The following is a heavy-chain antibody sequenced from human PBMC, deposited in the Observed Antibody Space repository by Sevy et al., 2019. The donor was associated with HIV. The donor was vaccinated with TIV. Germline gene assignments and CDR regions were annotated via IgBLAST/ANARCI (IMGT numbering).Heavy chain of an antibody. CDR2: TRNKADSYTT. CDR1: GFTFSDHY. CDR3: ATHAGIAAAGRVFDY. Sequence: GGSLRLSCAASGFTFSDHYMEWVRQAPGKGLEWVGRTRNKADSYTTEYAASVKGRFTISRDDSKNSLYLQMNSLKTEEPAVHYCATHAGIAAAGRVFDYWGQGSLVTVSS. D-gene: IGHD6-13*01. J-gene: IGHJ4*02. V-gene: IGHV3-72*01.